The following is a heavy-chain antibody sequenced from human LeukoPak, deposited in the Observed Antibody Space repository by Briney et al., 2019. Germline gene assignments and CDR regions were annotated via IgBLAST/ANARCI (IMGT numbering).Heavy chain of an antibody. CDR1: GGSISSYY. CDR2: IYTSGST. CDR3: ARNDDFSLDS. J-gene: IGHJ1*01. D-gene: IGHD3/OR15-3a*01. V-gene: IGHV4-4*07. Sequence: PSETLSLTCTVSGGSISSYYWSWIRQPAGKGLEWIGRIYTSGSTNYNPSLKSRVTISMDTSKNQFSLELTSVTAADTAIYYCARNDDFSLDSWGQGTLVTVSS.